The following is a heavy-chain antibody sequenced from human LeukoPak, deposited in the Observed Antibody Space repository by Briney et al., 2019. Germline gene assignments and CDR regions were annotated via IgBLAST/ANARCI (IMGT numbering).Heavy chain of an antibody. Sequence: GASVTVSYTASGYTFTSHDINWVRQAPGQGLEWMGWMNPNSGNTGYAQKFQGRVTMTRNTSISTAYMELSSLRSEDTAVYYCARGTRGDSYGWPNHHYYYYGMDVWGQGTTVTVSS. J-gene: IGHJ6*02. D-gene: IGHD5-18*01. CDR1: GYTFTSHD. CDR3: ARGTRGDSYGWPNHHYYYYGMDV. CDR2: MNPNSGNT. V-gene: IGHV1-8*01.